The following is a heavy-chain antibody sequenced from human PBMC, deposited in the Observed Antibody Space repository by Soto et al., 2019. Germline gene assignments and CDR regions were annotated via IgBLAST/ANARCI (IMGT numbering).Heavy chain of an antibody. CDR3: AADPYYDFSLVDP. V-gene: IGHV3-23*01. CDR2: ITANAAGT. D-gene: IGHD3-3*01. CDR1: GFTFSTYA. Sequence: GGSLRLSCAASGFTFSTYAVTWVRQAPGKGLEWVSTITANAAGTYYADSVKGRFTISRDNSKSTLYLQMNSLRSEDTAVYYCAADPYYDFSLVDPWGQGTLVTVSS. J-gene: IGHJ5*02.